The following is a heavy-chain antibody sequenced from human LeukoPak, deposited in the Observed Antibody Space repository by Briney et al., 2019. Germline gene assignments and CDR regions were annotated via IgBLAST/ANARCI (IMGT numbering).Heavy chain of an antibody. J-gene: IGHJ4*02. V-gene: IGHV1-2*02. Sequence: ASVKVSCKASGYTFTGYYMHWVRQAPGQGLEWMGWINPNSGGTNYAQKFQGRVTMTRDTSISTAYMELSRLRSDDTAVYYCARSLQGSGWYSIDWYYFDYWGQGTLVTVSS. CDR3: ARSLQGSGWYSIDWYYFDY. CDR2: INPNSGGT. CDR1: GYTFTGYY. D-gene: IGHD6-19*01.